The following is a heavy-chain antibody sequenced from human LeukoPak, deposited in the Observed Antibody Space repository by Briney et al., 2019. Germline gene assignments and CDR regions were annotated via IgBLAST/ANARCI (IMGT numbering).Heavy chain of an antibody. CDR2: IKQDGSGE. CDR1: GFTFSRYW. CDR3: TTGYSSGWYNEGNY. Sequence: GESLRLSCVASGFTFSRYWMSWVRQATGKGLEWVAKIKQDGSGEYYLDSVKGRFTISRDNAKNSLYLQMNSLRADDTAVYFCTTGYSSGWYNEGNYWGQGTLVTVSS. V-gene: IGHV3-7*01. J-gene: IGHJ4*02. D-gene: IGHD6-19*01.